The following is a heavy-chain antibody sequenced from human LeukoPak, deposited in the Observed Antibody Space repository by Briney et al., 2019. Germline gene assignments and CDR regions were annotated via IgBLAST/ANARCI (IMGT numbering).Heavy chain of an antibody. D-gene: IGHD3-22*01. CDR1: GFTFSSYA. Sequence: PGGSLRLSCAASGFTFSSYAMSWVRQAPGKGLEWVLAISGSGGSTYYADSVKGRFTISRDNSKNTLYLQMNSLRAEDTAVYYCAKDWTVYYYDSSGSFDYWGQGTLVTVSS. V-gene: IGHV3-23*01. CDR3: AKDWTVYYYDSSGSFDY. J-gene: IGHJ4*02. CDR2: ISGSGGST.